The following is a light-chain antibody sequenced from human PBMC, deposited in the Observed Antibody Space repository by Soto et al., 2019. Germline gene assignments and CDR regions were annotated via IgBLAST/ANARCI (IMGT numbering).Light chain of an antibody. CDR1: QSITTN. V-gene: IGKV3-15*01. J-gene: IGKJ4*01. CDR2: GAS. Sequence: EKVLTQSPVTLSVSLGERATLSCRASQSITTNLAWYQQKPGQAPRLLIFGASNRATGIPARFSGSGSVTEVSLTLSSRQSEDSAIYYCQQYNDWPPLTFGGGTKVEI. CDR3: QQYNDWPPLT.